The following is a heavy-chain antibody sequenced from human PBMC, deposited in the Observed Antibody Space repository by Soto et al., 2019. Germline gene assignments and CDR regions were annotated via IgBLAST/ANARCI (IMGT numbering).Heavy chain of an antibody. J-gene: IGHJ4*02. CDR3: ARANYDILTGYRDY. V-gene: IGHV3-11*01. CDR1: GFTFGDFY. D-gene: IGHD3-9*01. Sequence: GGSPRLSCTASGFTFGDFYMTWIRQAPGKGLEWVSYISKSGSTIYYADSVTGRFSISRDNAKNSLYLQMNSLRAEDTAVYYCARANYDILTGYRDYWGQGALVTVTS. CDR2: ISKSGSTI.